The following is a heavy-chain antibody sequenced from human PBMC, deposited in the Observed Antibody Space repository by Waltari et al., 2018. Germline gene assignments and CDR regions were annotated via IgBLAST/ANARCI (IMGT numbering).Heavy chain of an antibody. CDR1: GGSISSHY. J-gene: IGHJ5*02. Sequence: QVQLQESGPGLVKPSETLSLTCTVSGGSISSHYWSWIRQPPGKGLEWIGYIYYSGSTNSNPSRKSRVSISVDTSKNQFSLKLSSVTAADTAVYYCARDGGEYYDFWSGYWFDPWGQGTLVTVSS. CDR2: IYYSGST. CDR3: ARDGGEYYDFWSGYWFDP. D-gene: IGHD3-3*01. V-gene: IGHV4-59*11.